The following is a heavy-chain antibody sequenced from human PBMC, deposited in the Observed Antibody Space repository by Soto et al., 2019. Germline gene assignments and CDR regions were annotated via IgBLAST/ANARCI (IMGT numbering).Heavy chain of an antibody. Sequence: QPGGSLRLSCAASGITFSTYWMHWVRQAPGKGLVWVSRIKGDETSTSYADSVKGRFTISRDNAKDTLYLQMNSLKAEDTAVYYCAKAGTPAYDYWGQGTLVTVSS. CDR3: AKAGTPAYDY. V-gene: IGHV3-74*01. D-gene: IGHD1-1*01. CDR1: GITFSTYW. J-gene: IGHJ4*02. CDR2: IKGDETST.